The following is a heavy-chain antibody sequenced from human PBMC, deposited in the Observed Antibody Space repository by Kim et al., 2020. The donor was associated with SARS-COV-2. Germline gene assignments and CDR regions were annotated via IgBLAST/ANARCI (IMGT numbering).Heavy chain of an antibody. V-gene: IGHV3-23*01. J-gene: IGHJ4*02. D-gene: IGHD1-1*01. CDR3: AKDVGYVEVRYFDY. Sequence: ADSVKGRFTISRDNSKNTLYLQMNSLRAEDTAVYYCAKDVGYVEVRYFDYWGQGTLVTVSS.